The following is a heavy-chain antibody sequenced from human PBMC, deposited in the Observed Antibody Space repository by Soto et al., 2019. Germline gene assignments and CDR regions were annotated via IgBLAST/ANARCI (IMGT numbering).Heavy chain of an antibody. CDR2: MQPSTGRT. CDR3: ARGVSAGVDY. D-gene: IGHD1-26*01. V-gene: IGHV1-8*01. Sequence: ASVKVSCRASGYSFTSLDINWVRQTAGQGLEWMGWMQPSTGRTGYAQKFQGGVTMTRDTSINTAYMELTTLTSDDTAFYYCARGVSAGVDYWGQGTLVTVAS. J-gene: IGHJ4*02. CDR1: GYSFTSLD.